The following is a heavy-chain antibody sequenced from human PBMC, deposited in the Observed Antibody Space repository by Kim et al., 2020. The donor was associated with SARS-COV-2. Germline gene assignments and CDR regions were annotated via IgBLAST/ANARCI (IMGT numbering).Heavy chain of an antibody. D-gene: IGHD6-13*01. CDR1: GFTFSSYG. J-gene: IGHJ6*02. V-gene: IGHV3-30*19. Sequence: GGSLRLSCAASGFTFSSYGMHWVRQAPGKGLEWVAVISYDGSNKYYVDSVKGRFTISRDTSKNTLYLQWNSLRAEDTAVYHCARVAAVSTWEYFYYGMDVWGQGTTVTVSS. CDR2: ISYDGSNK. CDR3: ARVAAVSTWEYFYYGMDV.